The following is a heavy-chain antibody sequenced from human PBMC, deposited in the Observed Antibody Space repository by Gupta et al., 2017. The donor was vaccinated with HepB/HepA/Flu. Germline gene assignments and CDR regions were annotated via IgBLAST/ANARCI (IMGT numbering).Heavy chain of an antibody. CDR1: GFTFRSYA. CDR2: ISRSGDRT. CDR3: AKIFEPNLEYYWYGLDV. J-gene: IGHJ6*02. V-gene: IGHV3-23*01. Sequence: EVQLLESGGGLVQPGGSLRLSCSASGFTFRSYAMDWVRLAPGKGMASIASISRSGDRTYYTDSVKGRFTISRDNSKNTMYLEMNSLRAEDSAVYYCAKIFEPNLEYYWYGLDVWGQGTTVTVSS. D-gene: IGHD3-3*01.